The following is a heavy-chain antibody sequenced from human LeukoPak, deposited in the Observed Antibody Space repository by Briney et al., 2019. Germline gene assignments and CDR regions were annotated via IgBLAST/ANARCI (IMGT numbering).Heavy chain of an antibody. V-gene: IGHV5-51*01. J-gene: IGHJ3*02. CDR2: IYPGDSDT. CDR3: AIVYYDYWSGYSRETLDI. Sequence: GESLKICCQGSGYSFTSYWIGWVRQMPGKGLEWMGIIYPGDSDTRYSPSFQGQVTISADKSINTAYLQWSNLKASDTAMYYCAIVYYDYWSGYSRETLDIWGQGTMVTVS. CDR1: GYSFTSYW. D-gene: IGHD3-3*01.